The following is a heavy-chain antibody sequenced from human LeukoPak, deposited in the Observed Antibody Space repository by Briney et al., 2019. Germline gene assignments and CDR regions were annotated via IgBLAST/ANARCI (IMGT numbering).Heavy chain of an antibody. D-gene: IGHD6-13*01. CDR1: GFTFSSYW. J-gene: IGHJ5*02. V-gene: IGHV3-7*03. CDR2: IKQDGSEK. Sequence: GGSLRLSCAASGFTFSSYWMSWVRQAPGKGLEWVANIKQDGSEKYYVDSVKGRFTISRDNSKNTLYLQMNSLRAEDTAVYYCAKAIAAAGTWFDPWGQGTLVTVSS. CDR3: AKAIAAAGTWFDP.